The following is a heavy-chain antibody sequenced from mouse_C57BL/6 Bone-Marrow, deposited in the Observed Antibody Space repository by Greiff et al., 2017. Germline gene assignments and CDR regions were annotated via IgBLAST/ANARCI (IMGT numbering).Heavy chain of an antibody. CDR1: GYTFTSYW. V-gene: IGHV1-64*01. D-gene: IGHD1-1*01. J-gene: IGHJ3*01. CDR3: ARRSYYYGISPFAY. Sequence: QVQLQQPGAELVKPGASVKLSCKASGYTFTSYWMHWVKQRPGQGLEWIGMIHPNSGSTNYNEKFKSKATLTVDKSSSTAYMQLSSLTSEDSAVYYGARRSYYYGISPFAYWGQGTLVTVSA. CDR2: IHPNSGST.